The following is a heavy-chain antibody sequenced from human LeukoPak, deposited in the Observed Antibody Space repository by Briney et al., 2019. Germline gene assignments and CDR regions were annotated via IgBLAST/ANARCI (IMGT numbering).Heavy chain of an antibody. J-gene: IGHJ4*02. CDR3: ARSFLSIAAAATDY. CDR2: ISSSSSYI. D-gene: IGHD6-13*01. CDR1: GFTFSSYS. V-gene: IGHV3-21*01. Sequence: GGSLRLSFAAPGFTFSSYSMNWVRQAPGKGLEWVSSISSSSSYIYYADSVKGRFTISRDNAKNSLYLQMNSLRAEDTAVYYCARSFLSIAAAATDYWGQGTLVTVSS.